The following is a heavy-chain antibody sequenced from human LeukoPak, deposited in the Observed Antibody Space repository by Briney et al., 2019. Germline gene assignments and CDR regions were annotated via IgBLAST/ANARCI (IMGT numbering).Heavy chain of an antibody. CDR2: INAGNGNT. CDR3: ARVYGGNSADY. V-gene: IGHV1-3*01. CDR1: GYTFTSYA. Sequence: ASVKVSCKASGYTFTSYAIHWVRQAPGQRLEWMGWINAGNGNTKYSQNFQGRVTITRDTSASTTYMELSSLRSEDTAVYYCARVYGGNSADYWGQGTLVTVSS. D-gene: IGHD4-23*01. J-gene: IGHJ4*02.